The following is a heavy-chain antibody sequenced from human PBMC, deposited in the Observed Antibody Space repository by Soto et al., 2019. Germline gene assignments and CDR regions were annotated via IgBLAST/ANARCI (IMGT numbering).Heavy chain of an antibody. J-gene: IGHJ4*02. CDR3: ARSIAAAVDFDY. V-gene: IGHV1-18*01. CDR1: GYTVTIYG. D-gene: IGHD6-13*01. CDR2: ISAYNGNT. Sequence: SVKVSCKSCGYTVTIYGITWVRQAPGQGLEWMGWISAYNGNTNYAQKLQGRVTMTTDTSTSTAYMELRSLRSDDTAVYYCARSIAAAVDFDYWGQGTLVTVSS.